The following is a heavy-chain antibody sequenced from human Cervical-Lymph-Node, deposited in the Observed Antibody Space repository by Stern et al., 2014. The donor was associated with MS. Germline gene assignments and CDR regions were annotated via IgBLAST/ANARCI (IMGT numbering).Heavy chain of an antibody. J-gene: IGHJ4*02. D-gene: IGHD2-21*01. CDR2: NYPGDADT. CDR3: ARHCGFRPGCIDY. Sequence: EVQLEESGAEVKKPGESLKISCKGSGYSFTSYWIGWVRPMPGKGLEGIGINYPGDADTRYSPSFQGQVTISADKSISTAYLQWSSLKASDTAMYYCARHCGFRPGCIDYWGQGTLVTVSS. V-gene: IGHV5-51*01. CDR1: GYSFTSYW.